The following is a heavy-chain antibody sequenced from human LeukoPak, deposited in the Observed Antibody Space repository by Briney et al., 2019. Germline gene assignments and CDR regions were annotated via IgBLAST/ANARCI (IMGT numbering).Heavy chain of an antibody. CDR2: IIPILGIA. CDR3: ARWLVGATGFDP. D-gene: IGHD1-26*01. V-gene: IGHV1-69*04. J-gene: IGHJ5*02. CDR1: GGTFSSYA. Sequence: ASVKVSCKASGGTFSSYAISWVRQAPGQGLECMGRIIPILGIANYAQKFQGRVTITADKSTSTAYMELSSLRSDDTAVYYCARWLVGATGFDPWGQGTLVTVSS.